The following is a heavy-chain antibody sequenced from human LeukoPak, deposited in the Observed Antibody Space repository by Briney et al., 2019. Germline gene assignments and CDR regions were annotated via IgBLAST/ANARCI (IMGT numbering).Heavy chain of an antibody. Sequence: GGSLRLSCTAYDFTFSRYSMNWVRQAPGKGLEWVSYISGTSAIIYYADSVEGRFTVSRDNAKSSLYLQMNSLRVEDTAEYYCARGEEGYFDSGSYRPFDFWGQGTLVIVSS. CDR2: ISGTSAII. J-gene: IGHJ4*02. V-gene: IGHV3-48*04. CDR3: ARGEEGYFDSGSYRPFDF. D-gene: IGHD3-10*01. CDR1: DFTFSRYS.